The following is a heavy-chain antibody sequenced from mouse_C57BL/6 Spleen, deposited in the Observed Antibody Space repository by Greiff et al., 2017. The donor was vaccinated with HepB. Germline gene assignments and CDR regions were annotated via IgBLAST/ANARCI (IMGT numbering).Heavy chain of an antibody. CDR1: GYTFTSYW. D-gene: IGHD1-1*01. J-gene: IGHJ2*01. V-gene: IGHV1-69*01. Sequence: QVQLQQPGAELVMPGASVKLSCKASGYTFTSYWMHWVKQRPGQGLEWIGEIDPSDSYTNYNQKFKGKSTLTVDKSSSTAYMPLSSLTSEDSAVYYCAREVVATGAYFDYWGQGTTLTVSS. CDR2: IDPSDSYT. CDR3: AREVVATGAYFDY.